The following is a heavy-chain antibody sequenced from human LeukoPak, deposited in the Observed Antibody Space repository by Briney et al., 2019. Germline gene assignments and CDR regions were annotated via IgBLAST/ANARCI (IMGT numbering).Heavy chain of an antibody. CDR2: IRYDGSNK. CDR1: GFTFSSYG. V-gene: IGHV3-30*02. J-gene: IGHJ4*02. D-gene: IGHD5-18*01. Sequence: PGGSLRLSCAASGFTFSSYGMHWVRQAPGKGLEWVAFIRYDGSNKYYADSVKGRFTISRDNSKNTLYLQMNSLRAEDTAVYYCATKGYTYPSYWGQGTLVTVSS. CDR3: ATKGYTYPSY.